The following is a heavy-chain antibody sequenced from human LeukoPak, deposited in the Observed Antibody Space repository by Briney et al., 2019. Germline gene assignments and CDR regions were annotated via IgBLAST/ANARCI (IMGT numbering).Heavy chain of an antibody. CDR1: GFTFSSYA. CDR3: ARRPTYYDGLDV. J-gene: IGHJ6*02. CDR2: ISGSGGST. Sequence: PGGSLRLSCAASGFTFSSYAMSWVRQAPGKGLEWVSAISGSGGSTYYADSVRGRFTISRDNSKNTLSLQMSSLRAEDTAVYYCARRPTYYDGLDVWGRGTTVTVSS. V-gene: IGHV3-23*01.